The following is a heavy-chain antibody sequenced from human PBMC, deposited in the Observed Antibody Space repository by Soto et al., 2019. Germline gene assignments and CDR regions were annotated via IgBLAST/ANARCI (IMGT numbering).Heavy chain of an antibody. CDR1: GFTFTRYS. Sequence: LRLSCAASGFTFTRYSMNWVRQAPGKGLEWVSSISSTTNYIYYGDSMKGRFTISRDNAKNSLYLEMNSLRAEDTAVYYCARESEDLTSSFDYWGQGTLVTVSS. J-gene: IGHJ4*02. CDR3: ARESEDLTSSFDY. CDR2: ISSTTNYI. V-gene: IGHV3-21*06.